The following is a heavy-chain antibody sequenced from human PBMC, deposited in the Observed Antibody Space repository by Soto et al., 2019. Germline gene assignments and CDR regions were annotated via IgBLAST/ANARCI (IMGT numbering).Heavy chain of an antibody. CDR2: IIPIFGTA. J-gene: IGHJ3*02. CDR1: GGTFSSYA. CDR3: AREYYYFSSGQKGWGASDI. D-gene: IGHD3-22*01. Sequence: SVKVSCKASGGTFSSYAISWVRQAPGQGLEWMGGIIPIFGTANYAQKFQGRVTITADESTSTAYMELSSLRSEDTAVYYCAREYYYFSSGQKGWGASDILGQGTMV. V-gene: IGHV1-69*13.